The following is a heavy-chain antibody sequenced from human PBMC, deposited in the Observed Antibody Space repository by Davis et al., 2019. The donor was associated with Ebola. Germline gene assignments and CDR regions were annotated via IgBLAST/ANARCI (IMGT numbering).Heavy chain of an antibody. D-gene: IGHD1-26*01. CDR1: GFTFSSYA. Sequence: GESLKISCAASGFTFSSYAMSWVRQAPGKGLEWVSAISGSGGSTYYADSVKGRFTISRDNAKNSLYLQMNSLRAEDTAVYYCARVRGGSYDWGYYYYMDVWGKGPRSPSP. J-gene: IGHJ6*03. V-gene: IGHV3-23*01. CDR3: ARVRGGSYDWGYYYYMDV. CDR2: ISGSGGST.